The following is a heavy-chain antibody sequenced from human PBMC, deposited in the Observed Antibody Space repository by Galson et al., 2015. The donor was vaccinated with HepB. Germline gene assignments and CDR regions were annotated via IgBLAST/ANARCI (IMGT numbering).Heavy chain of an antibody. D-gene: IGHD7-27*01. CDR2: IIPMFDTT. CDR3: ARGTRMGNWFFGL. CDR1: GGTFSNYA. J-gene: IGHJ2*01. Sequence: SVKVSCKASGGTFSNYAVSWVRQAPGQGLEWMGEIIPMFDTTKYAQKFQGRVTISADESTGTAYMDLSSLRSEDTAVYYCARGTRMGNWFFGLWGRGTLVTVSS. V-gene: IGHV1-69*13.